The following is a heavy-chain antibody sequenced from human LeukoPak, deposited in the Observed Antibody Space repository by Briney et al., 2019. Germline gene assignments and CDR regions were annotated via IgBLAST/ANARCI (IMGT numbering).Heavy chain of an antibody. V-gene: IGHV1-46*01. Sequence: ASAKVSCKASGYTFTSYYMHWVRQAPGRGLEWMGIINPSGGSTSYAQKFQGRVTMTRDTSTSTVYMELSSLRSEDTAVYYCARDQVVTYYYYYMDVWGKGTTVTVSS. CDR2: INPSGGST. CDR1: GYTFTSYY. D-gene: IGHD4-23*01. CDR3: ARDQVVTYYYYYMDV. J-gene: IGHJ6*03.